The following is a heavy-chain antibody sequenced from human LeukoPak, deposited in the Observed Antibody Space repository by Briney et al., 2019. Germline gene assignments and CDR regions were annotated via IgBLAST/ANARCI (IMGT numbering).Heavy chain of an antibody. CDR3: ARGADRYSTSWFLDS. CDR1: GGSFSGYY. J-gene: IGHJ4*02. D-gene: IGHD6-13*01. Sequence: SETLSLTCAVYGGSFSGYYWSWIRQPPGKGLEWIGEINHSGSTNYNPSLKSRVTISVDTSKNQFSLKLSSVTAADTAVYYCARGADRYSTSWFLDSWGQGTLVTVSS. V-gene: IGHV4-34*01. CDR2: INHSGST.